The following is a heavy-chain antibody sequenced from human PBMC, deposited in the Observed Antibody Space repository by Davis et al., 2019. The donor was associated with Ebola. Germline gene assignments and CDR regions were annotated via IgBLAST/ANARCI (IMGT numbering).Heavy chain of an antibody. CDR2: IDPSGDST. J-gene: IGHJ4*02. V-gene: IGHV1-46*01. Sequence: ASVKVSCKASGYTFTNYYIHWVRQAPGQGLEWMGIIDPSGDSTNYAQKFQGRISMARDTSTNTVYMELRSLTSEDSAVYYCARGTSGSFDYWGQGTLVTVSS. D-gene: IGHD2-2*01. CDR1: GYTFTNYY. CDR3: ARGTSGSFDY.